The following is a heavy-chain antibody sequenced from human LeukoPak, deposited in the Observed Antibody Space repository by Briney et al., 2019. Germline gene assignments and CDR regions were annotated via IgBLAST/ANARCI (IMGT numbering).Heavy chain of an antibody. V-gene: IGHV3-23*01. Sequence: PGGSLRLSCVASGFTFSSYAMSWVRQAPGKGLEWVSGISGGGGSIHYADSVKGRFTISRDNSMNTLYLQMNSLRAEDTAVYYCVKDGLYSSSWYDFDYWGQGTLVTVSS. CDR1: GFTFSSYA. CDR3: VKDGLYSSSWYDFDY. D-gene: IGHD6-13*01. CDR2: ISGGGGSI. J-gene: IGHJ4*02.